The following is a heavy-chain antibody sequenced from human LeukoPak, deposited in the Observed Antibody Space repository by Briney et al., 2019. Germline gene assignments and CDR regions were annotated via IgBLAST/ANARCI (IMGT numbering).Heavy chain of an antibody. V-gene: IGHV3-64*01. CDR1: GFTVSSNY. CDR3: ARGADYADAFDI. CDR2: ISSNGGST. Sequence: GGSLRLSCAASGFTVSSNYMSWVRQAPGKGLEYVSAISSNGGSTYYANSVKGRFTISRDNSKNTLYLQMGSLRAEDMAVYYCARGADYADAFDIWGQGTMVTVSS. D-gene: IGHD4-17*01. J-gene: IGHJ3*02.